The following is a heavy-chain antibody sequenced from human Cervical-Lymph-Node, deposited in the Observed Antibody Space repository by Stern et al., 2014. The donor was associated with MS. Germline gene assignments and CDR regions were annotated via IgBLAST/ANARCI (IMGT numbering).Heavy chain of an antibody. V-gene: IGHV3-11*01. CDR3: ARDCKLRYFDWLSPYFDY. D-gene: IGHD3-9*01. CDR1: GFTFSDYY. CDR2: ISSSGSTI. J-gene: IGHJ4*02. Sequence: DQLVESGGGLVKPGGSLRLSCAASGFTFSDYYMSWIRQAPGKGLERVSYISSSGSTIYYADSVKGRFTISRDNAKNSLYLQMNSLRAEDTAVYYCARDCKLRYFDWLSPYFDYWGQGTLVTVSS.